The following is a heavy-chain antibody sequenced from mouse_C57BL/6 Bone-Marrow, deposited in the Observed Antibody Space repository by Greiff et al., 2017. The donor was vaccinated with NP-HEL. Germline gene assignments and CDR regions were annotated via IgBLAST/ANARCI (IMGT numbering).Heavy chain of an antibody. CDR2: ISSGSSTI. CDR3: AREGGCDY. J-gene: IGHJ4*01. V-gene: IGHV5-17*01. CDR1: GFTFSDYG. Sequence: VQLKQSGGGLVKPGGSLKLSCAASGFTFSDYGMHWVRQAPEKGLEWVAYISSGSSTIYYADTVKGRFTISRDNAKNTLFLQMTSLRSEDTAMYYCAREGGCDYWGQGTSVTVSS.